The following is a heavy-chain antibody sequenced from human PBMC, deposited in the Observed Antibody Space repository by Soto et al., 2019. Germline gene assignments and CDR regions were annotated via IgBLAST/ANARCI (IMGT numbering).Heavy chain of an antibody. CDR3: TKDRSTGCGVDGHFDY. V-gene: IGHV3-30*18. D-gene: IGHD2-21*01. J-gene: IGHJ4*02. CDR1: GFTFSNHG. CDR2: ISHDGRED. Sequence: QVQLVESGGGVVQPGRSLRLSCAASGFTFSNHGMHWVRQAPGKGLEWVSVISHDGREDYYAESVRGRFTISRDNSKNTLYLQMNSLRPEDTADYYCTKDRSTGCGVDGHFDYWGQGSLVSVS.